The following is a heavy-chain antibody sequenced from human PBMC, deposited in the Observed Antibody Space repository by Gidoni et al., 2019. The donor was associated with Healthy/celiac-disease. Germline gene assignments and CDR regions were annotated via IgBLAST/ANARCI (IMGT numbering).Heavy chain of an antibody. Sequence: EVQLVESGGGLVKPGGSLRLSCAASGFTFRSYSLNWVRQAPWQGLEWVSSISSSSIYIYYADSVKGRFTISRDNAKNSLYLQMNSLRAGDTAVYYCAREEGSSGWMIVSPYYFDYWGQGTLVTVSS. V-gene: IGHV3-21*01. CDR3: AREEGSSGWMIVSPYYFDY. D-gene: IGHD6-19*01. CDR1: GFTFRSYS. CDR2: ISSSSIYI. J-gene: IGHJ4*02.